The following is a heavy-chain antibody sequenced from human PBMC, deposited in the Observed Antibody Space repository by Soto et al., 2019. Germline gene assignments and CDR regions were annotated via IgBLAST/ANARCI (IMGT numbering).Heavy chain of an antibody. V-gene: IGHV1-69*13. D-gene: IGHD5-18*01. J-gene: IGHJ6*02. Sequence: SVKVSCKASGGGNLRDYRTTWVRRAPGQGLEWMGGIIPKLGSANYAQNFQGRVTVTADESTSTVYMELSSLRSEDTAVYYCARERFPAMEYYYYYGMDVWGQGTTVTVSS. CDR2: IIPKLGSA. CDR3: ARERFPAMEYYYYYGMDV. CDR1: GGGNLRDYR.